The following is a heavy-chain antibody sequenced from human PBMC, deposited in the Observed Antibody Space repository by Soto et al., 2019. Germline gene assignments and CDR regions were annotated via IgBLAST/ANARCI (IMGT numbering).Heavy chain of an antibody. Sequence: VQLVESGGGVVQPGRSLRLSCAASGFTFSSYAMHWVRQAPGKELEWVAVISYDGSNKYYADSVKGRFTISRDNSYSRLYLQMNSLRAEDTAVYYCVREIEYRSYYGMDVWCQGSTVTVFS. CDR1: GFTFSSYA. CDR3: VREIEYRSYYGMDV. V-gene: IGHV3-30-3*01. CDR2: ISYDGSNK. D-gene: IGHD6-6*01. J-gene: IGHJ6*02.